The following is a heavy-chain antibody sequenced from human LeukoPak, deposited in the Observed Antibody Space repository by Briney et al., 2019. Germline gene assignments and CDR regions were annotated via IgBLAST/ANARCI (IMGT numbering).Heavy chain of an antibody. CDR1: GFTFSSYW. D-gene: IGHD2/OR15-2a*01. Sequence: GGSLRLSCAASGFTFSSYWMSWVRQAPGKGLEWVANVKYDGSEKYYVDSVKGRFTISRDNAKNSLYLQMNSLRAEDTALYYCAKGGTTFDFWGQGTLVTVSS. V-gene: IGHV3-7*01. CDR3: AKGGTTFDF. CDR2: VKYDGSEK. J-gene: IGHJ4*02.